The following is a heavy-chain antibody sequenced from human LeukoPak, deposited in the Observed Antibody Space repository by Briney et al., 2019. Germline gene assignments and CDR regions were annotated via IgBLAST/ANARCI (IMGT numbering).Heavy chain of an antibody. CDR1: GFTVSSYA. CDR3: ARNIWFGESSDGSDI. D-gene: IGHD3-10*01. J-gene: IGHJ3*02. V-gene: IGHV3-48*01. Sequence: PGGSLRLSCAASGFTVSSYAMNWVRQAPGRGLEWDSYIGPGGTSIYYADSVKGRFTISRDNARNSLYLQMNSLRAEDTAMYYCARNIWFGESSDGSDIWGQGTMVTVSS. CDR2: IGPGGTSI.